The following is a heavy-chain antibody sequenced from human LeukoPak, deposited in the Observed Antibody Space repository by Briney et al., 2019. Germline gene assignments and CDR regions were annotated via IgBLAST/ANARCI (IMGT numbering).Heavy chain of an antibody. CDR3: ARCDTYYYGSGSYYNPFDY. J-gene: IGHJ4*02. D-gene: IGHD3-10*01. V-gene: IGHV1-24*01. CDR2: FDPEDGET. Sequence: ASVKVSCKVSGYTLTELSMHWVRQAPGKGLEWMGGFDPEDGETIYAQKFQGRVTMTEDTSTDTAYMELSSLRSEDTAVYYCARCDTYYYGSGSYYNPFDYWGQGTLVTVSS. CDR1: GYTLTELS.